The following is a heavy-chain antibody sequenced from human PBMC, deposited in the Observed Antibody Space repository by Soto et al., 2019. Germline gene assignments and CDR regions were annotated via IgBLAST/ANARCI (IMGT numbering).Heavy chain of an antibody. Sequence: SETLSLTCAVSGGSSSSVGYSWNWIRQPPGKGLEWIGYIYHSGSTLYNPSLKSRVTISVDKSKNQFSLKLSSVTAADTAVYYCARDQLEGNWFDPWGQGTLVTVSS. CDR3: ARDQLEGNWFDP. J-gene: IGHJ5*02. CDR1: GGSSSSVGYS. D-gene: IGHD1-1*01. V-gene: IGHV4-30-2*01. CDR2: IYHSGST.